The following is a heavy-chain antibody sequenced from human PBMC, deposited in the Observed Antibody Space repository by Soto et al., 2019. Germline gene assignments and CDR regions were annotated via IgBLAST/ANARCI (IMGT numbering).Heavy chain of an antibody. CDR3: ARPRVTTGENWFDP. CDR1: GYTFTIYA. J-gene: IGHJ5*02. V-gene: IGHV1-3*01. Sequence: GASVKVSCKASGYTFTIYAIHWVRQAPGQGLEWMGWINAGNGNTKSSQKFQGRLTITSDTSANTAYMELSSLRSEDTAVYYCARPRVTTGENWFDPWGQGTLVTVSS. CDR2: INAGNGNT. D-gene: IGHD4-4*01.